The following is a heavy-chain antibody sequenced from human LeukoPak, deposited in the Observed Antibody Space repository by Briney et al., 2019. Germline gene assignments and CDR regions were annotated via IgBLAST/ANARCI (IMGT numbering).Heavy chain of an antibody. CDR3: AKDQAVAGNFDY. V-gene: IGHV3-23*01. J-gene: IGHJ4*02. D-gene: IGHD6-19*01. CDR1: GFTFSSYA. CDR2: ISGSGGST. Sequence: GGSLRLSCAASGFTFSSYAMSWVRQAPGKGLEWVSAISGSGGSTYYADSAKGRFTISRDNSKNTLYLQMNSLRAEDTAVYYCAKDQAVAGNFDYWGQGTLVTVSS.